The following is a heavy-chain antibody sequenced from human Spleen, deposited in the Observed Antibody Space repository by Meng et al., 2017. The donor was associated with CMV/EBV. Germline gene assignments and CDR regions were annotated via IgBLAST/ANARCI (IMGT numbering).Heavy chain of an antibody. D-gene: IGHD3-10*01. J-gene: IGHJ4*02. CDR2: ISSSGSTI. V-gene: IGHV3-48*03. Sequence: GGSLRLACAASGFTFSSYEMNWVRQAPGKGLEWVSYISSSGSTIYYADSVKGRFTISRDNAKNSLYLQMNSLIAEDTAVYYCARVAMTSRSVDYWGQGTLVTVSS. CDR1: GFTFSSYE. CDR3: ARVAMTSRSVDY.